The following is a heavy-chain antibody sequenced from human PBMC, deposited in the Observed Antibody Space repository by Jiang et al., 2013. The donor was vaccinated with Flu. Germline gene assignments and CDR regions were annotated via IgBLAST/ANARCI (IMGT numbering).Heavy chain of an antibody. V-gene: IGHV3-30*04. CDR1: GFIFSNYP. D-gene: IGHD3/OR15-3a*01. CDR3: VKDLRKVIFDAFDF. J-gene: IGHJ3*01. CDR2: ISYDGSNK. Sequence: VQLVESGGGVVQPGRSLRLSCVASGFIFSNYPMYWVRQAPGKGLEWVAVISYDGSNKYYADSVKGRFTISRDNSKNTVDLLMNSLRTEDTAVYYCVKDLRKVIFDAFDFWGQGTLVTVSS.